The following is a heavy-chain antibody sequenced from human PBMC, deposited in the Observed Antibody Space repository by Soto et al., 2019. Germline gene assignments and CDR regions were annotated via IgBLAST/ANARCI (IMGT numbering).Heavy chain of an antibody. CDR1: GFTFSSYA. Sequence: QVQLVESGGGVVQPGRSLRLSCAASGFTFSSYAVQWVRQAPGKGLEWVAIISYDGRDEDYADSVKGRFTISRDNSRSTLYLQINSLRPEDTAVHYCAKGRGYSGYFNGETDSWGQGILVTVSS. D-gene: IGHD5-12*01. CDR3: AKGRGYSGYFNGETDS. J-gene: IGHJ4*02. CDR2: ISYDGRDE. V-gene: IGHV3-30*04.